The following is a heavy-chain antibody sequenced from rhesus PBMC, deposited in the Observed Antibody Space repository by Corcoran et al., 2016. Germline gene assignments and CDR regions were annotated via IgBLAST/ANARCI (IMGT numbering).Heavy chain of an antibody. CDR1: GFTFSSYG. CDR3: ANYDYGSSYDFDY. D-gene: IGHD4-29*01. CDR2: INNGDERT. V-gene: IGHV3S5*01. J-gene: IGHJ4*01. Sequence: EVQLVESGGGLVQPGGSLRLSCAASGFTFSSYGMTWFRQAPGKGIKWVLYINNGDERTYYADSVKGRFIISRDNSKNTLSLQMNSLRAEDTAVYYCANYDYGSSYDFDYWGQGVLVTVSS.